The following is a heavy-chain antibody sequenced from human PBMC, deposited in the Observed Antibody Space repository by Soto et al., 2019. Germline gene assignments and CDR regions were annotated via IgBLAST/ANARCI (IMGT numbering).Heavy chain of an antibody. J-gene: IGHJ6*02. CDR2: INHSGSP. Sequence: SETLSLTCGLSGSLPVGSLSTYFWTWIRQPPGKGLEWIGEINHSGSPNYSPSLRGRVTISLDTSKKQGTLSLSSVTAADTGVYFGARARFSQWSQDYYGLDVWGQGTTVTVSS. D-gene: IGHD3-3*01. V-gene: IGHV4-34*01. CDR1: GSLPVGSLSTYF. CDR3: ARARFSQWSQDYYGLDV.